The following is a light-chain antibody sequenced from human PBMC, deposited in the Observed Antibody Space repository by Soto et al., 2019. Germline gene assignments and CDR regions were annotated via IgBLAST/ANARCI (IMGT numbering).Light chain of an antibody. J-gene: IGLJ1*01. CDR2: DVS. CDR3: SSYTSTSTYV. V-gene: IGLV2-14*01. Sequence: QSVLTKPASVSGSPGQSITISCTGTSSDVGGYNYVSWYQQHPGKAPKLMIYDVSNRPSGVSNRFSGSKSGNTAPLTISGLQAEDEADYHCSSYTSTSTYVFGTGTKVTVL. CDR1: SSDVGGYNY.